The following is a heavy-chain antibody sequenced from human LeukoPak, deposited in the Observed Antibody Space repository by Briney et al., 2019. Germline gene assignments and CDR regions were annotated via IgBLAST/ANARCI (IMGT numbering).Heavy chain of an antibody. CDR2: IFPFLGIT. Sequence: ASVKVSCKASGGTFSSYTINWVRQAPGQGLEWMGRIFPFLGITHYAQKFQGRVTMTADKSTNTAYMELSSLKSEDTAVFFCAYGSGNYSHFYYYGMDVWGQGTTVTVSS. CDR1: GGTFSSYT. D-gene: IGHD3-10*01. V-gene: IGHV1-69*02. J-gene: IGHJ6*02. CDR3: AYGSGNYSHFYYYGMDV.